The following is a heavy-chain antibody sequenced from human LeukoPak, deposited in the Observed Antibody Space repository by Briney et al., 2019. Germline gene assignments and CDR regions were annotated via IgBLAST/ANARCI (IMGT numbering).Heavy chain of an antibody. V-gene: IGHV3-11*04. CDR2: ISSSGSTI. Sequence: PGGSLRLSCAASGFTFSDYYMSWIRRAPGKGLEWVSYISSSGSTIYYADSVKGRFTISRDNAKNSLYLQMNSLRAEDTAVYYCARDYCTGGSCYGWAGYWGQGTLVTVSS. CDR1: GFTFSDYY. D-gene: IGHD2-15*01. J-gene: IGHJ4*02. CDR3: ARDYCTGGSCYGWAGY.